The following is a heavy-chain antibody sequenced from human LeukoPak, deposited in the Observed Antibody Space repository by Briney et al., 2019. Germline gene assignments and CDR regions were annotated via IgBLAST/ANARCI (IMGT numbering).Heavy chain of an antibody. J-gene: IGHJ4*02. V-gene: IGHV1-2*02. D-gene: IGHD6-6*01. Sequence: ASVKVSCMASGYTFTGYYMHWVRQAPGQGLEWMGWINPNSGGTNYAQKFQGRVTMTRDTSISTAYMELSRLRSDDTAVYYCARAFLSIAAFGYWGQGTLVTVSS. CDR3: ARAFLSIAAFGY. CDR2: INPNSGGT. CDR1: GYTFTGYY.